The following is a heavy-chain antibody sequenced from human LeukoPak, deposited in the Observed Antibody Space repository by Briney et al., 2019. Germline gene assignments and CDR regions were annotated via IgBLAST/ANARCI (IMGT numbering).Heavy chain of an antibody. CDR1: GFTVSSNY. Sequence: PGGSLRLSCAASGFTVSSNYMSWVRQAPGKGLEWVSVIYSGGSTYYADSVKGRFTISRDSSKNTPYLQMNSLRAEDTAVYYCARAAAGKIDYWGQGTLVTVSS. CDR2: IYSGGST. D-gene: IGHD6-13*01. CDR3: ARAAAGKIDY. V-gene: IGHV3-53*01. J-gene: IGHJ4*02.